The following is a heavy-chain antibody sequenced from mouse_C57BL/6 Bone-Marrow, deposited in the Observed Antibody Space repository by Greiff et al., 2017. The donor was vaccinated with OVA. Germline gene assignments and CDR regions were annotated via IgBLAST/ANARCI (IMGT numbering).Heavy chain of an antibody. J-gene: IGHJ2*01. V-gene: IGHV1-59*01. CDR1: GYTFTSYW. D-gene: IGHD2-5*01. CDR3: ARWDYSNYDY. CDR2: IDPSDSYT. Sequence: VQLQQPGAELVRPGTSVKLSCKASGYTFTSYWMHWVKQRPGQGLEWIGVIDPSDSYTNYNQKFKGKATLTVDTSSSTSYMHLSSLTSEDSAVYYCARWDYSNYDYWGQGTTLTVSS.